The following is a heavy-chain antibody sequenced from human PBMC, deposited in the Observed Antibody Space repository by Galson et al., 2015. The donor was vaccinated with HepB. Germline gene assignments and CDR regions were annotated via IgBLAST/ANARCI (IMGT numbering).Heavy chain of an antibody. J-gene: IGHJ4*02. Sequence: SLRLSCAATGFTFSNYAMSWVRQAPGKGLEWVSAIGQSGGGTYYADSVGGRFTIDRDNTRKTVYLQMNSLRVDDTAVYYCASNRVGAIFDYWGQGARVAVSS. V-gene: IGHV3-23*01. D-gene: IGHD1-26*01. CDR2: IGQSGGGT. CDR1: GFTFSNYA. CDR3: ASNRVGAIFDY.